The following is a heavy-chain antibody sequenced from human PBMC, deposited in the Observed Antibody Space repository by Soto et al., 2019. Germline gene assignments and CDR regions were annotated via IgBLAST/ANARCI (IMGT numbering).Heavy chain of an antibody. CDR3: ARSRGSGWSFDS. CDR1: GGSISTYY. Sequence: QVQLQESGPGLVKPSETLSLTCSVSGGSISTYYWSWFRQPPGKGLEWIGSIYYSGSTKYNPSLQSRVTISLDKAKNQFSLKLTSLNATDSAVYYCARSRGSGWSFDSWGQGTLVTVS. CDR2: IYYSGST. J-gene: IGHJ4*02. V-gene: IGHV4-59*01. D-gene: IGHD6-19*01.